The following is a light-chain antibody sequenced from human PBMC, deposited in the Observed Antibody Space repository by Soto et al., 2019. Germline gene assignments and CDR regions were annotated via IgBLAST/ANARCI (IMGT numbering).Light chain of an antibody. Sequence: EIVLTQSPATLSLSPGERATLSCRASQSVSSYLAWYQQKPGQAPRLLIYDASNRATGIPARFSGSGSGTDFTITISSLEPEDFAVYYCQQRSNWPRTVGGGTKVEIK. CDR3: QQRSNWPRT. CDR1: QSVSSY. V-gene: IGKV3-11*01. CDR2: DAS. J-gene: IGKJ4*01.